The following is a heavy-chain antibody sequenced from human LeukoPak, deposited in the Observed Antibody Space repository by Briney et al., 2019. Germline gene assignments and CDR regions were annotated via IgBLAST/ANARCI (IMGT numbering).Heavy chain of an antibody. CDR1: GYTFTNYY. V-gene: IGHV1-46*01. J-gene: IGHJ4*02. Sequence: ASVKVSCKASGYTFTNYYMHRVRQAPGQGLEWMGIINPSGGSTSYAQKFQGRITTTRDTSTSTVYMELSSLRSEDTAVYYCARREFGVDYWGQGTLVTVSS. CDR2: INPSGGST. D-gene: IGHD3-16*01. CDR3: ARREFGVDY.